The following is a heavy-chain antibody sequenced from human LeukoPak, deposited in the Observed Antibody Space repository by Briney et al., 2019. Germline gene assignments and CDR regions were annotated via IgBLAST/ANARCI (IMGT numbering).Heavy chain of an antibody. J-gene: IGHJ5*02. Sequence: PGGSLRLSCAASGFTFSNAWMSWVRQAPGKGLEGVGRIKSKTDGGTTDYAAPVKGRFTISRDDSKNTLYLQMNSLKTEDTAVYYCTTDRQWELPTGLIWFDPWGQGTLVTVSS. V-gene: IGHV3-15*01. D-gene: IGHD1-26*01. CDR2: IKSKTDGGTT. CDR3: TTDRQWELPTGLIWFDP. CDR1: GFTFSNAW.